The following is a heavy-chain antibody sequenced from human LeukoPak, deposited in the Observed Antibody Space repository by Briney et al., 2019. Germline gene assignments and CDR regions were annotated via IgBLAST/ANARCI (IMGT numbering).Heavy chain of an antibody. D-gene: IGHD6-19*01. CDR1: GYTFTSYY. J-gene: IGHJ4*02. Sequence: AASVKVSCKASGYTFTSYYMHWVRQAPGQGLEWMGIFNLIGGSTSYAQKFQGRVTMTRDMSTSTVYMELSSLRSEDTAVYYCARDRTARGSGWYDLVFDYWGQGTLVTVSS. CDR3: ARDRTARGSGWYDLVFDY. CDR2: FNLIGGST. V-gene: IGHV1-46*01.